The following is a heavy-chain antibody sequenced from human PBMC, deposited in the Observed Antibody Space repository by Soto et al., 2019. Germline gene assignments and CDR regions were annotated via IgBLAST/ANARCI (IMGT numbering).Heavy chain of an antibody. CDR1: GGSFSGYY. Sequence: QVQLQQWGAGLLKPSETLSLTCAVYGGSFSGYYWSWIRQPPGKGLEWIGEINHSGSTNYNPSLKSRVTISVDTSKNQFSLKLRSVTAADTAVYYCARVVLVGGIDCWGQGTLVTVSS. V-gene: IGHV4-34*01. CDR2: INHSGST. D-gene: IGHD2-8*02. CDR3: ARVVLVGGIDC. J-gene: IGHJ4*02.